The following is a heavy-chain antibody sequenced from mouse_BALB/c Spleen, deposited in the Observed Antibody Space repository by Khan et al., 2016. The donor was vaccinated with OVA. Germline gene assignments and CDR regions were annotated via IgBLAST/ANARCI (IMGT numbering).Heavy chain of an antibody. V-gene: IGHV3-2*02. Sequence: EVQLQESGPGLVKPSQSLSLTCTVTGYSITTDYAWNWIRQFPGNKLEWMGFISYNGNTKYNPSLKSRISITRDTSKNQFFPQLKSVTTEDTARYYCARVYGGDFDYWGQGTTLTVSS. CDR1: GYSITTDYA. D-gene: IGHD1-1*01. J-gene: IGHJ2*01. CDR3: ARVYGGDFDY. CDR2: ISYNGNT.